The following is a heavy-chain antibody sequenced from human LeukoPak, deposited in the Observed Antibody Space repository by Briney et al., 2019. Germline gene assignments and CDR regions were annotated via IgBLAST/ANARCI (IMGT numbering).Heavy chain of an antibody. D-gene: IGHD3-16*02. CDR1: GGSISSGDYY. CDR3: ARVYYDYVWGSYRAQSYYFDY. V-gene: IGHV4-30-4*01. Sequence: SQTRSLTCTVSGGSISSGDYYWSWIRQPPGKGLKWIGYIYYSGSTYYNPSLKSRVTISVDTSKNQFSLKLSSVTAADTAVYYCARVYYDYVWGSYRAQSYYFDYWGQGTLVTVSS. J-gene: IGHJ4*02. CDR2: IYYSGST.